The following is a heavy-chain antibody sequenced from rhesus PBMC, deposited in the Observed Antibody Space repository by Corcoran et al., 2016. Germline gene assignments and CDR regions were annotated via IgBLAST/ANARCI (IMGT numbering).Heavy chain of an antibody. CDR1: GGSISDSYR. CDR2: IYGSSTST. D-gene: IGHD4-23*01. V-gene: IGHV4S10*01. CDR3: ARVLWTVTTVNFDY. J-gene: IGHJ4*01. Sequence: QVQLQESGPVVVKPSDTLSLTCAVSGGSISDSYRLSWIRQPPGTRLEWIGYIYGSSTSTNYNPSRKSRVTISKDTSKNQFSLKLSSGTAADTAVYYCARVLWTVTTVNFDYWGQGVLVTVSS.